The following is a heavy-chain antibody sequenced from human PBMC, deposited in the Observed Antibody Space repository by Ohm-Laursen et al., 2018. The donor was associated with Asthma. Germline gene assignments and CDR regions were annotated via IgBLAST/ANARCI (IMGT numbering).Heavy chain of an antibody. J-gene: IGHJ6*02. CDR3: ATDLSLYCSSTACQTFSGMDV. V-gene: IGHV3-33*01. Sequence: SLRLSCAAFGFIFSAYGMHWVRQAPGKGLEWVAVIWYDGTNKDYADSVKGRFTISRDDSKNTLYLQMNSLRAEDTALYYCATDLSLYCSSTACQTFSGMDVWGQGTTVTVSS. CDR1: GFIFSAYG. D-gene: IGHD2-2*01. CDR2: IWYDGTNK.